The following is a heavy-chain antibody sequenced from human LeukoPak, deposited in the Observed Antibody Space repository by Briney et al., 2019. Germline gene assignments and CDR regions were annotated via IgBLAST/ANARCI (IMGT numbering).Heavy chain of an antibody. V-gene: IGHV4-39*07. Sequence: PSETLSLTCSVSGDSVSSTSDNWGWIRQPPGKGLEWIGNIYYTGSTYYNPSPKSRVTMSVDTSNNQFSLKLNSVTAADTAMYYCARSSGRRAPFAYWGQGNLVTVSS. CDR2: IYYTGST. J-gene: IGHJ4*02. D-gene: IGHD3-22*01. CDR1: GDSVSSTSDN. CDR3: ARSSGRRAPFAY.